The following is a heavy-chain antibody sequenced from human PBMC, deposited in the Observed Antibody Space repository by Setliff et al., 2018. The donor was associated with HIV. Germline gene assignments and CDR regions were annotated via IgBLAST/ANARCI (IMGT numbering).Heavy chain of an antibody. D-gene: IGHD3-22*01. CDR1: GYTFTSYS. V-gene: IGHV1-46*01. J-gene: IGHJ4*02. Sequence: GASVKVSCKASGYTFTSYSLHWVRQAPGQGLEWMGVINPSGGSTAYAENFQGRVTMTRDTPTSTVYMEMRGLRSDDTAVYYCGRNRGNGWYYYDSWGQGTLVTVSS. CDR2: INPSGGST. CDR3: GRNRGNGWYYYDS.